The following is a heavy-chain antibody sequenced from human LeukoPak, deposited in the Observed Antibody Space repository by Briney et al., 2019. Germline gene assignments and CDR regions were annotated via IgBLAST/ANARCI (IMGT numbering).Heavy chain of an antibody. Sequence: SETLSLTCAVSGGSISSGGYSWSWIRQPPGKGLEWTGYIYYSGSTNYNPSLNSRVTISVDTSKNQFSLRLSSVTAADTAIYYCARAVSGRFDYWGQGTLVTVSS. V-gene: IGHV4-61*08. J-gene: IGHJ4*02. CDR2: IYYSGST. CDR1: GGSISSGGYS. D-gene: IGHD6-19*01. CDR3: ARAVSGRFDY.